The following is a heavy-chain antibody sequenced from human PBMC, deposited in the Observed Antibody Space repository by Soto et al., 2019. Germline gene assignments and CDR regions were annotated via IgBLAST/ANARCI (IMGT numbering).Heavy chain of an antibody. Sequence: VQPVESGGGVVQPGRSLRLSWAAPGLTFSSYAMHWVRQAPGKGLGWVAVIPYDGSNKYYTDSVKGRFTISRDNSKNTLFLQMNSLRGEDTALYYCVRGIGADYYYDMDVWGQGTTVTVSS. CDR3: VRGIGADYYYDMDV. V-gene: IGHV3-30-3*01. CDR2: IPYDGSNK. CDR1: GLTFSSYA. D-gene: IGHD6-13*01. J-gene: IGHJ6*02.